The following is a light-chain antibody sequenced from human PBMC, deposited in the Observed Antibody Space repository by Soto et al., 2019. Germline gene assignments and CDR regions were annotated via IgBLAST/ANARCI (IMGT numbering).Light chain of an antibody. CDR2: AAS. CDR3: QQGGT. CDR1: QGISSY. Sequence: DIQLTQSPSFLSASVGDRVTITCRASQGISSYLAWYQQKPGKAPKLLIYAASTLQSGVPSRFSGSGSGTEFTLTMSSLRPEDVATYYCQQGGTFGPGTKVDI. V-gene: IGKV1-9*01. J-gene: IGKJ3*01.